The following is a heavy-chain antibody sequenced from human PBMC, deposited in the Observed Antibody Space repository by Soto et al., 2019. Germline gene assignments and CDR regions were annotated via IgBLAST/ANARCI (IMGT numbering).Heavy chain of an antibody. Sequence: SETLSLTCAVYGGSFSGYYWTWIRQPPGKGLEWIGDINHSGSTNYNSSLKSRVTISVDTSKNQFSLKLSSVTAADTAVYYCARGHFGVVIIPFYSYALDVWGQGTTVTVSS. CDR2: INHSGST. D-gene: IGHD3-3*01. CDR1: GGSFSGYY. V-gene: IGHV4-34*01. J-gene: IGHJ6*02. CDR3: ARGHFGVVIIPFYSYALDV.